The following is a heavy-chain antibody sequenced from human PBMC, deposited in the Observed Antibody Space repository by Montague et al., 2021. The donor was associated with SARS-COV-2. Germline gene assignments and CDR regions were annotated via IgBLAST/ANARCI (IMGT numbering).Heavy chain of an antibody. V-gene: IGHV4-34*01. D-gene: IGHD3-22*01. CDR1: GGSFRSYY. CDR2: INHSGIT. CDR3: ARATLGITMIVVVMTAIDYYSDS. J-gene: IGHJ4*02. Sequence: SETLSLTCAVNGGSFRSYYWSWIRQSPGKGLEWIAEINHSGITNYNPSLKSRVTISVDTSKSQFSLKLSSVTAADTAVYYCARATLGITMIVVVMTAIDYYSDSWGQGNLVTVSS.